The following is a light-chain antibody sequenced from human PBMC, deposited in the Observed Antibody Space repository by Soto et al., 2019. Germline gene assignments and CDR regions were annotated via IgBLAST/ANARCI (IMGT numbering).Light chain of an antibody. CDR2: VNSDGSH. CDR1: SGYSNYA. V-gene: IGLV4-69*01. CDR3: QTWGAGVHVL. J-gene: IGLJ2*01. Sequence: QLVLTQSSSASASLGASVKLTCTLSSGYSNYAIAWHQHQPEKGPRYLLKVNSDGSHRRGDGIPDRFSGSSSGTERYLTISSLQSEDEADYYCQTWGAGVHVLFGGGTKLTVL.